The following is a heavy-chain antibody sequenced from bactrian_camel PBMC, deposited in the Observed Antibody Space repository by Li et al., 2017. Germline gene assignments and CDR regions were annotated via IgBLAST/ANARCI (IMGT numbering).Heavy chain of an antibody. V-gene: IGHV3S6*01. J-gene: IGHJ6*01. CDR3: AADRGYYSDYARREIFGY. D-gene: IGHD4*01. CDR1: GFTFTNYW. CDR2: IYTGGGST. Sequence: HVQLVESGGGSVQAGGSLRLSCAASGFTFTNYWMHWVRQGPGKGLEWVSSIYTGGGSTYSADSAKGRFTISKDVAKNTLYLQMGSLKPEDTAVYYCAADRGYYSDYARREIFGYWGQGTQVTVS.